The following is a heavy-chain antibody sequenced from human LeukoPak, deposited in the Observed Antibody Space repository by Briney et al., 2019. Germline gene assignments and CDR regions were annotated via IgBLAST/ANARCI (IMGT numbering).Heavy chain of an antibody. CDR1: GGSISSYY. J-gene: IGHJ4*02. V-gene: IGHV4-59*01. Sequence: SETLSLTCTVSGGSISSYYWSWIRQPPGKGLEWIGYIYYSGSPNYNPSLKSRVTISVDTSKNQFSLKLSSVTAADTAVYYCARAEYGDRHFDYWGQGTLVTVSS. CDR2: IYYSGSP. D-gene: IGHD4-17*01. CDR3: ARAEYGDRHFDY.